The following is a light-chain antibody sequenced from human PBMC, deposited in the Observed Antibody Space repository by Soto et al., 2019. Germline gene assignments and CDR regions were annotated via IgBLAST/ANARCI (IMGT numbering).Light chain of an antibody. Sequence: EIVLTQSPATLSLSPGERATLSCRARQSISSYVAWYQQKPGQAPRLLVYDASSRATGIPARFSGSGSGTDFTLTISSLEPEDFAVYYCQQRSNWPPSITFGQGTRLEIK. J-gene: IGKJ5*01. V-gene: IGKV3-11*01. CDR3: QQRSNWPPSIT. CDR2: DAS. CDR1: QSISSY.